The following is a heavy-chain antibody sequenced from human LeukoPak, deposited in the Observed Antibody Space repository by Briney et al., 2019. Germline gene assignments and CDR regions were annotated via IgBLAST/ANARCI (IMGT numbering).Heavy chain of an antibody. J-gene: IGHJ4*02. CDR3: ARGSPYYDILTGYYPPAPLDY. Sequence: SVKVSCKASGGTSSSYAISWVRQAPGQGLEWMGGIIPIFGTANYAQKFQGRVTITADKSTSTAYMELSSLRSEDTAVYYCARGSPYYDILTGYYPPAPLDYWGQGTLVTVSS. D-gene: IGHD3-9*01. V-gene: IGHV1-69*06. CDR1: GGTSSSYA. CDR2: IIPIFGTA.